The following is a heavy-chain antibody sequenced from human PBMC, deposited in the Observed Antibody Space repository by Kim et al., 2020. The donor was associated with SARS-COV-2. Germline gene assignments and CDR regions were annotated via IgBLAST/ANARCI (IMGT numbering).Heavy chain of an antibody. CDR1: GFTFSSFS. CDR2: ISSSSSYL. J-gene: IGHJ4*02. D-gene: IGHD5-12*01. Sequence: GGSLRLSCAASGFTFSSFSMDWVRQAPGNGLEWVASISSSSSYLYYADSVKGRFTISRDNAKNSLYLQMNSLRAEDTAVYYCVRAYAGYVLYYYDYWGQGTLVTVSS. CDR3: VRAYAGYVLYYYDY. V-gene: IGHV3-21*06.